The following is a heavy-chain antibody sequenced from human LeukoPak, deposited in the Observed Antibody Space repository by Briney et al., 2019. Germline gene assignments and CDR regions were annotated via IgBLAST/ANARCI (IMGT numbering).Heavy chain of an antibody. CDR3: ARDLVTVTKGFDI. J-gene: IGHJ3*02. V-gene: IGHV4-59*11. Sequence: SETLSLTCVVSGDSFSSHYWTWIRQSPGKGLEWIGYISYIGSTNYNPSLKSRVTISIDTSKNQFSLKLRSVTAADAAVYYCARDLVTVTKGFDIWGQGTMVSVSS. CDR1: GDSFSSHY. D-gene: IGHD4-17*01. CDR2: ISYIGST.